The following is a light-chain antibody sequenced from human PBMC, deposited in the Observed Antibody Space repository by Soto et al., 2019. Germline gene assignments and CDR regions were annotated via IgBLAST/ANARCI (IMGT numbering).Light chain of an antibody. J-gene: IGKJ5*01. V-gene: IGKV3-20*01. CDR1: LSVSNNY. CDR3: QHYGGSPLIT. CDR2: GAS. Sequence: IVMTQSPGSLFLSPGEGATLSCRASLSVSNNYLAWYQQKPGQALRLLIYGASTRATGIPDRFSGSGSGTDFTLSISRLGPEDSAVYFCQHYGGSPLITFGQGTRLEIK.